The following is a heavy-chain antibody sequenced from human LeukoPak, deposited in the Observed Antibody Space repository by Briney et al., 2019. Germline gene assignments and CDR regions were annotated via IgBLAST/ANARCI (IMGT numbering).Heavy chain of an antibody. CDR1: GFTFSSYG. D-gene: IGHD5-24*01. CDR3: ARGRRDGYNLIDAFDI. V-gene: IGHV3-23*01. J-gene: IGHJ3*02. CDR2: ISGSGGST. Sequence: GGSLRLSCAASGFTFSSYGMSWVRQAPGKGLEWVSAISGSGGSTYYAGSLKGRLAISRHNAKNSLYLQMNSLRAEDTAVYYCARGRRDGYNLIDAFDIWGQGTMVTVSS.